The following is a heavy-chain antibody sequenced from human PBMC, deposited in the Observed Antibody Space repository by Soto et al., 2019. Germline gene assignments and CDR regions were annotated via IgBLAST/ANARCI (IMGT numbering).Heavy chain of an antibody. CDR2: IVVGSGNT. CDR1: GFTFTSSA. J-gene: IGHJ5*02. Sequence: ASVKVSCKASGFTFTSSAVQWVRQARGQRLEWIGWIVVGSGNTNYAQKFQERVTITRDMSTSTAYMELSSLRSEDTAVYYCAADRPDWNDFQDWFDPRGQGTLVTVSS. D-gene: IGHD1-1*01. CDR3: AADRPDWNDFQDWFDP. V-gene: IGHV1-58*01.